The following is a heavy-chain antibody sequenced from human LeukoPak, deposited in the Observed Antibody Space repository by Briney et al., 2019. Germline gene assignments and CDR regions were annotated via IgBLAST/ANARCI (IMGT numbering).Heavy chain of an antibody. J-gene: IGHJ4*02. D-gene: IGHD3-22*01. V-gene: IGHV1-69*05. CDR3: ARHMYYYENTGYYSNAFDY. CDR1: GDTFSFYA. Sequence: ASVKVSCKAYGDTFSFYALSWVRQAPGQRLEWIGGYVPIFTRTDYAERFQGRLTITTDDSTNTAYMELRGLRSDDTAVYYYARHMYYYENTGYYSNAFDYWGQGTLVTVSS. CDR2: YVPIFTRT.